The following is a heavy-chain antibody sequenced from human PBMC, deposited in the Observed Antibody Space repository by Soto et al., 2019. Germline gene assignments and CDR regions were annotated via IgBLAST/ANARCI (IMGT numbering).Heavy chain of an antibody. D-gene: IGHD3-10*01. Sequence: QVQLVQSGAEVKKPGSSVKVSCTASGDTFNFYTISWVRQAPGQGLEWMGRIIHMVDMSDYAQEFRGRVTIIADKSTSTAYMELRSLRSEDTAMYYCATNYGSGSTHFDYWGQGTMVTVSS. CDR3: ATNYGSGSTHFDY. CDR1: GDTFNFYT. CDR2: IIHMVDMS. J-gene: IGHJ4*02. V-gene: IGHV1-69*02.